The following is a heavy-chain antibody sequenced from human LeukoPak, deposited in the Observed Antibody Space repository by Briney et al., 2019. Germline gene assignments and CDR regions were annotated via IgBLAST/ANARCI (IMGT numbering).Heavy chain of an antibody. Sequence: GGSLRLSCAASGFTFSHAWMSWVRQAPGEGLEWVGRSKSKTDGGTTDYAAPVKGRFTISRDGSKNMLYLQMNSLKIEDTAVYYCTTVSYVGGYWGQGTLVTVSS. CDR3: TTVSYVGGY. CDR2: SKSKTDGGTT. D-gene: IGHD3-10*02. J-gene: IGHJ4*02. V-gene: IGHV3-15*01. CDR1: GFTFSHAW.